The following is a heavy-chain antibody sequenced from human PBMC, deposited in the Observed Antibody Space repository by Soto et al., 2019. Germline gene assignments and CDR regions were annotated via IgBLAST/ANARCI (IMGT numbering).Heavy chain of an antibody. Sequence: ASVKVSCKASGGTFSSYAISWVRQAPGQGLEWMGGIIPIFGTANYAQKFQGRVTITADKSTSTAYMELSSLRSEDTAVYYCARGELWYTNYYDSSGYWPHYWGQGTLVTVSS. V-gene: IGHV1-69*06. J-gene: IGHJ4*02. CDR3: ARGELWYTNYYDSSGYWPHY. CDR1: GGTFSSYA. CDR2: IIPIFGTA. D-gene: IGHD3-22*01.